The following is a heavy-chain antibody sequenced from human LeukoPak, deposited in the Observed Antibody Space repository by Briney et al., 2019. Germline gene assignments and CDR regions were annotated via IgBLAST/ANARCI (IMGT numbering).Heavy chain of an antibody. J-gene: IGHJ4*02. CDR3: ARPGEQQLVDQFDY. CDR2: IYRGDSDT. D-gene: IGHD6-13*01. V-gene: IGHV5-51*01. CDR1: GYSFPNYW. Sequence: GESLKTSCKGLGYSFPNYWIAWVRQMPGKGLEFVGSIYRGDSDTRYSPSFQGQVTISADKSTSTAYLQWSSLKASDTAMYYCARPGEQQLVDQFDYWGQGTLVTVSS.